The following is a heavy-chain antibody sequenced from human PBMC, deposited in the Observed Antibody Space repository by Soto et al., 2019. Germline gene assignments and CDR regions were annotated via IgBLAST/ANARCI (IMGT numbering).Heavy chain of an antibody. D-gene: IGHD6-6*01. CDR1: VFTFSSYS. J-gene: IGHJ4*02. V-gene: IGHV3-21*01. CDR2: ISSSSSYI. Sequence: RGSLGLSCASSVFTFSSYSMNWVRQAPGKGLDWVSSISSSSSYIYYADSVKGRFTISRDNSKNSLYLQMNSLRAEDTAVYYCARDEYSSSVDLVFDYWGQGTMVTVSS. CDR3: ARDEYSSSVDLVFDY.